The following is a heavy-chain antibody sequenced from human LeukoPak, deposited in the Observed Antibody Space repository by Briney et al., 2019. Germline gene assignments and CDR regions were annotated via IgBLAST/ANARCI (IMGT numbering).Heavy chain of an antibody. J-gene: IGHJ4*02. D-gene: IGHD1-26*01. CDR3: AKLPTGSYPYYFDF. CDR2: ISGSGGST. Sequence: AGGSLRLSCAASGFTFSSYAMSWVRQAPGKGLEWVSAISGSGGSTYYADSVKGRFTISRDNSKNTVYLQMNTLRAEDTAEYYCAKLPTGSYPYYFDFWGREPWSPSPQ. CDR1: GFTFSSYA. V-gene: IGHV3-23*01.